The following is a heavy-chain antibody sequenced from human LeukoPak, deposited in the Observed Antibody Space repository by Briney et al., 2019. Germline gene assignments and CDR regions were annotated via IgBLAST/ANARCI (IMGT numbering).Heavy chain of an antibody. Sequence: PGGSLRLSRAASGFTFSDYYMSWIREAPRKGLECVGRIKRKTAGRTTDFASPVQGSFTVSIDDSKNTLHLEMKRLKTEDTAGYYCTYYYDSSGSHPTRYFDYWGQGTLVTVSS. CDR3: TYYYDSSGSHPTRYFDY. V-gene: IGHV3-15*01. J-gene: IGHJ4*02. CDR2: IKRKTAGRTT. D-gene: IGHD3-22*01. CDR1: GFTFSDYY.